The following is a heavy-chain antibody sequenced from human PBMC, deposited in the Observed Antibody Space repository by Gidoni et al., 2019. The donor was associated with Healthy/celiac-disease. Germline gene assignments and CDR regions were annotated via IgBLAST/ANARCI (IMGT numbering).Heavy chain of an antibody. CDR1: GGSISSGDYY. V-gene: IGHV4-30-4*01. D-gene: IGHD2-2*02. Sequence: QVQLQESGPGLVKPSPTLSLTCTVSGGSISSGDYYWIWIRQPPGKGLEWIGYIYYSGSTYYNPSLKSRVTISIDTSKNQFSLKLSSVTAADTAVYYCARVGEGYCSSTSCYTDYYYYYMDVWGKGTTVTVSS. J-gene: IGHJ6*03. CDR3: ARVGEGYCSSTSCYTDYYYYYMDV. CDR2: IYYSGST.